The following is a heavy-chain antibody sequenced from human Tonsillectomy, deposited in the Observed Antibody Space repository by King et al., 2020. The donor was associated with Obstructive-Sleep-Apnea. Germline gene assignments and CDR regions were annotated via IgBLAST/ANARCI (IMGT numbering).Heavy chain of an antibody. CDR3: VKDREDVAFYYFHF. CDR1: GFTFDDYA. J-gene: IGHJ4*02. CDR2: ISWNSGSI. Sequence: VQLVESGGGLVQPGRSLRLSCAASGFTFDDYAMHWVRQAPGKGLEWVSGISWNSGSIAYADSVKGRFTISRDNAKNSLSLQMNSLRPEDTALYYCVKDREDVAFYYFHFWDQGTLVTVSS. V-gene: IGHV3-9*01. D-gene: IGHD1-26*01.